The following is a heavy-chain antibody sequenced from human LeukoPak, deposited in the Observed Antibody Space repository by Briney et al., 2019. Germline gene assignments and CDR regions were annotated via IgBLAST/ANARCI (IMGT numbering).Heavy chain of an antibody. CDR2: ISYDGSYK. D-gene: IGHD2-15*01. V-gene: IGHV3-30-3*01. Sequence: GGSLRLSCAASGFTFSSYAMHWVRQAPGKGLEWVASISYDGSYKYYTGPAKGRFTVSRDNSKNTVYLQMNSLRAEDTAVYYCARDTCSGGSCYNYHGMDVWGQGTTVTVSS. CDR1: GFTFSSYA. J-gene: IGHJ6*02. CDR3: ARDTCSGGSCYNYHGMDV.